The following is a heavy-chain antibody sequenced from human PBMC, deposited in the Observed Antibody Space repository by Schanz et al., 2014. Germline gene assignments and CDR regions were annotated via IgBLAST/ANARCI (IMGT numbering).Heavy chain of an antibody. CDR1: GYTFAVYY. CDR3: ARVYRWQHILGHFDS. J-gene: IGHJ4*02. Sequence: QVQLVQSGSELKKPGASVKVSCKASGYTFAVYYIHWVRQAPGQGLEWMGWINPDSGDTNYVQNFQGRVTMTRDTSITTAYMDLSRLTSDDTAVYYCARVYRWQHILGHFDSWGQGSLVTVSS. V-gene: IGHV1-2*02. D-gene: IGHD6-13*01. CDR2: INPDSGDT.